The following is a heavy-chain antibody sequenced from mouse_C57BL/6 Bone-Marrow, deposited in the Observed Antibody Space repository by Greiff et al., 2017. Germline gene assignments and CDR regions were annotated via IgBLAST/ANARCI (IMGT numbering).Heavy chain of an antibody. Sequence: QVQLQQSGAELVRPGTSVKVSCKASGYAFTNYLIEWVKQRPGQGLEWIGVINPGSGGTNYNEKFKGKATLTADKASSTAYMQLSSLTSEDSAVCFCARLDCYPWYFDVWGTGTTVIVTS. J-gene: IGHJ1*03. CDR1: GYAFTNYL. CDR2: INPGSGGT. CDR3: ARLDCYPWYFDV. V-gene: IGHV1-54*01. D-gene: IGHD2-3*01.